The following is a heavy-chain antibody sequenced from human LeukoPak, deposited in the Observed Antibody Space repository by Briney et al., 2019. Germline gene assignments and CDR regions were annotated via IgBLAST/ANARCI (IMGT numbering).Heavy chain of an antibody. Sequence: SETLSLTCTVSGGSISSYYWSWIRQPPGKGLEWIGYIYYSGSTNYNPSLKSRVTISVDTSKNQFSLKLSSVTAADTAVYYCTREDLNTSPYYYYYYMDVWGRGTTVTISS. CDR3: TREDLNTSPYYYYYYMDV. CDR1: GGSISSYY. CDR2: IYYSGST. D-gene: IGHD1-26*01. V-gene: IGHV4-59*01. J-gene: IGHJ6*03.